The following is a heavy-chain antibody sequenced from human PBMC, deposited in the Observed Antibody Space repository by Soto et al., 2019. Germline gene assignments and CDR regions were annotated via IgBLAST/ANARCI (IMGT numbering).Heavy chain of an antibody. CDR1: GASIGTDY. Sequence: PSETLSLTCTVSGASIGTDYWSWIRQPAGKGLEWIGRFSTTGSTDYNPSLKSRVTMSVDTSKNHFSLKLNSVTAADTAVYYCARGAYGSGSSPNWFDPWGQGTLVTVSS. CDR3: ARGAYGSGSSPNWFDP. D-gene: IGHD3-10*01. V-gene: IGHV4-4*07. CDR2: FSTTGST. J-gene: IGHJ5*02.